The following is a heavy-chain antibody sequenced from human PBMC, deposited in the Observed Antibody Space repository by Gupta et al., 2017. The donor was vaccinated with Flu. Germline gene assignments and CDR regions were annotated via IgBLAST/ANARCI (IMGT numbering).Heavy chain of an antibody. CDR1: GGSFSGYY. D-gene: IGHD3-16*01. CDR2: INHSGST. J-gene: IGHJ4*02. Sequence: QVQLQQWGAGLLKPSETLSLTCPVYGGSFSGYYRIWTRQPPWKGLEWIGEINHSGSTNYNPSLKRRVTISVDTSKNQFSLKLSSGTAADTAVFYCAGGWGGAPARPYYVDYWGQGTLVTVSA. CDR3: AGGWGGAPARPYYVDY. V-gene: IGHV4-34*01.